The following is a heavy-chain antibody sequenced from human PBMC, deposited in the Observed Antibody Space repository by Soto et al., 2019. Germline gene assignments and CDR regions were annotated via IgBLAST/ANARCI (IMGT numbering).Heavy chain of an antibody. J-gene: IGHJ4*02. V-gene: IGHV1-18*01. CDR1: GYTFTSYA. Sequence: ASVKVSCKASGYTFTSYAMHWVRQAPGQGLEWMGWISAYNGNTKYAQKHQGRVTMTTDTSTSTAYMELRSLRSDDTAVYYCARYQGGPLMDYWGKESLVTASS. CDR2: ISAYNGNT. CDR3: ARYQGGPLMDY. D-gene: IGHD2-2*01.